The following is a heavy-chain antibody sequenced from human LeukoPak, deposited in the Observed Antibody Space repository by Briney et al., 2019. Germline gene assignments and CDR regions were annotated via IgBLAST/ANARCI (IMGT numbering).Heavy chain of an antibody. J-gene: IGHJ6*02. CDR1: GFTFSNYA. D-gene: IGHD1-26*01. V-gene: IGHV3-23*01. CDR2: IRGSGGRT. Sequence: GGSLRLSCVASGFTFSNYAMCWVCQGPGTGLEWVSAIRGSGGRTYSADSLKGRFTNTRNNSKNTLYLQMNSLRAEDTAIYYCSIVEWDLPGTLFHVWGQGTTVTVSS. CDR3: SIVEWDLPGTLFHV.